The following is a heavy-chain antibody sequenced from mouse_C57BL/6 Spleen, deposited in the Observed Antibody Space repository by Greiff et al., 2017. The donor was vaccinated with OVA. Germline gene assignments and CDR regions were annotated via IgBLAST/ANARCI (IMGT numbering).Heavy chain of an antibody. CDR3: VVLDGYYEAY. D-gene: IGHD2-3*01. CDR1: GFTFSDYG. CDR2: ISSGSSTI. V-gene: IGHV5-17*01. J-gene: IGHJ3*01. Sequence: EVQVVESGGGLVKPGGSLKLSCAASGFTFSDYGMHWVRQAPEKGLEWVAYISSGSSTIYYAGTVKGRFTISRDNAKNTLFLQMTSLRSEDTAIYYCVVLDGYYEAYWGQGPLVTVSA.